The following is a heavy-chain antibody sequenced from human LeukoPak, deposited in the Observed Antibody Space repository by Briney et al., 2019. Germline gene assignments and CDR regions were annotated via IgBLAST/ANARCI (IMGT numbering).Heavy chain of an antibody. V-gene: IGHV4-61*02. J-gene: IGHJ3*02. Sequence: PSQTLSLTCTVSGGSISSGSYYWSWIRQPAGKGLEWIGRIYTSGSTNYNPSLKSRVTISVDTSKNQFSLKLSSVTAADTAVYYCAREGLSDSSGYYYVGAFDIWGQGTMVTVSS. CDR1: GGSISSGSYY. D-gene: IGHD3-22*01. CDR3: AREGLSDSSGYYYVGAFDI. CDR2: IYTSGST.